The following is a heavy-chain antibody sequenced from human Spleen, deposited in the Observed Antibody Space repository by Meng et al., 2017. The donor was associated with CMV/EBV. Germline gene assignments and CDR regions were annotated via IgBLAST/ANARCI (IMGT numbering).Heavy chain of an antibody. CDR2: MDPNSGNT. Sequence: KTAGYNFTSYNIHWVRQAPEQGPEWMGWMDPNSGNTNYAQKFAGRVSMTRDTSVSTAYMELHSLTSEDTAKYFCARATQDGWELPDFWGQGALVTVSS. CDR1: GYNFTSYN. V-gene: IGHV1-8*01. D-gene: IGHD1-26*01. J-gene: IGHJ4*02. CDR3: ARATQDGWELPDF.